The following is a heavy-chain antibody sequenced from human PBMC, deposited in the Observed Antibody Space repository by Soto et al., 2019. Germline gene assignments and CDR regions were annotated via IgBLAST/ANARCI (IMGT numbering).Heavy chain of an antibody. CDR1: GASISSGRYS. J-gene: IGHJ5*02. CDR2: IDHMGST. V-gene: IGHV4-30-2*01. CDR3: AGVPIP. Sequence: QLQLQESGSGLVKPSQTLFLTCAVSGASISSGRYSWSWIRQPPGKGLEWIGYIDHMGSTYYNPSLKRRVTISVDRSKDQFSLKLSSVTAADTAVYYCAGVPIPWGQGTLVTVSS.